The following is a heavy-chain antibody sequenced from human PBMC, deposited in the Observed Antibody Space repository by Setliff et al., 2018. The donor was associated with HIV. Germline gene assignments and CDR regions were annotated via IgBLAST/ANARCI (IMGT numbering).Heavy chain of an antibody. CDR3: ASAWTDFGDKNDVFDI. CDR2: MYYRGST. V-gene: IGHV4-59*04. Sequence: SETLSLTCTVSGGSISSYFWTWIRQSPEKGLEWIGHMYYRGSTFYNPSLKSRATIFVDSSTKRFSLKLTAVTAADTAVYYCASAWTDFGDKNDVFDIWGQGTMVTVSS. CDR1: GGSISSYF. D-gene: IGHD4-17*01. J-gene: IGHJ3*02.